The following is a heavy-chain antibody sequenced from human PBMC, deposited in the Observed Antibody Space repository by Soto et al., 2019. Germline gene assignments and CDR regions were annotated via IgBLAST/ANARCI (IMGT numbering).Heavy chain of an antibody. D-gene: IGHD3-3*01. CDR3: AKAPDFWSGYLDD. CDR1: GFTLSKYS. Sequence: PXRFLRCPFAASGFTLSKYSLSWVRQAPGKGLEWVSAISVGGDRTFYADSVQGRFTISRDNSKNTLYLQINSLRAEDTAVYYCAKAPDFWSGYLDDWGQGTLVTLYS. CDR2: ISVGGDRT. V-gene: IGHV3-23*01. J-gene: IGHJ4*02.